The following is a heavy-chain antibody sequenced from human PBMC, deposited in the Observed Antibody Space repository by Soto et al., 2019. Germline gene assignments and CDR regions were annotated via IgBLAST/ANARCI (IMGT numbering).Heavy chain of an antibody. Sequence: QVHLQESGPGLVKPSETLSLTCSVSGDSIGSGEYYWNWIGHHPEKGLEWIGFVHHSGSTFYNPSLESRVSISIDTSQNQFSLKVTSVPSADTAVYYCARRPTGSGSSYFEIWGQGTLITVSS. D-gene: IGHD3-10*01. CDR1: GDSIGSGEYY. CDR2: VHHSGST. CDR3: ARRPTGSGSSYFEI. J-gene: IGHJ4*02. V-gene: IGHV4-31*03.